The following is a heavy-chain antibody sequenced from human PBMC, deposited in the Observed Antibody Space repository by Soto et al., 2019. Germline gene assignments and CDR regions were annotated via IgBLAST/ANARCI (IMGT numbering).Heavy chain of an antibody. CDR2: ISPSSGYT. D-gene: IGHD6-25*01. V-gene: IGHV1-18*01. Sequence: QVQLVQSEGEMKQPGASVKVSCKASGYSFTTYGLCWVRQVPGQGLEWMGYISPSSGYTTYAPNLQDRVIMTTDSSTTTVYMELRSLRSDDTAVYYCAREMWTRSGPQNFFDYWGQGALVTVSS. CDR3: AREMWTRSGPQNFFDY. J-gene: IGHJ4*02. CDR1: GYSFTTYG.